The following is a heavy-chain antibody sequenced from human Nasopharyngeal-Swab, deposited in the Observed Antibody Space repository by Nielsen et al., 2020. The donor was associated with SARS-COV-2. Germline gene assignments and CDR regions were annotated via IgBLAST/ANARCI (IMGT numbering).Heavy chain of an antibody. J-gene: IGHJ4*02. V-gene: IGHV1-69*10. CDR2: IVPALGLP. CDR1: GYTFTSYG. Sequence: SVKVSCKASGYTFTSYGISWVRQAPAQGLEWMGGIVPALGLPNYAQKFRGRVTISADRSTTTSYLELSSLRTEDTAIYYCAREGEYGAYDAPDYWGQGTLVTVSS. CDR3: AREGEYGAYDAPDY. D-gene: IGHD5-12*01.